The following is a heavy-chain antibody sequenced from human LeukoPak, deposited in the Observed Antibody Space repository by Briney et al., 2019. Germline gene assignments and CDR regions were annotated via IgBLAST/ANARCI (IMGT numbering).Heavy chain of an antibody. D-gene: IGHD6-13*01. J-gene: IGHJ4*02. V-gene: IGHV3-48*04. CDR1: GFTFSTYS. Sequence: GGSLRLSCAASGFTFSTYSMNWVRQAPGKGLEWVSYISSSSSTIYYADSVKGRFTISRDNAKNSLYLQMNSLRAEDTAVYYCAAAGDYWGQGTLVTVSS. CDR3: AAAGDY. CDR2: ISSSSSTI.